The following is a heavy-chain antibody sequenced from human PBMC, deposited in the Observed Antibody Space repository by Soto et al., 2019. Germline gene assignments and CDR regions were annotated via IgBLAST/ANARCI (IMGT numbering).Heavy chain of an antibody. J-gene: IGHJ4*02. V-gene: IGHV4-59*01. CDR1: GGSISSYY. CDR3: ARHPPGYYGSGSYSHVFDY. Sequence: SETLSLTCTVSGGSISSYYWSWIRQPPGKGLEWIGYIYYSGSTNYNPSLKSRVTISVDTSKNQFSLELSSVTAADTAVYYCARHPPGYYGSGSYSHVFDYWGQG. D-gene: IGHD3-10*01. CDR2: IYYSGST.